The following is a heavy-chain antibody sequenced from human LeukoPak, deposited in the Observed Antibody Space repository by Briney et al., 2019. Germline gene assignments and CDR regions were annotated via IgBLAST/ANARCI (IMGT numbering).Heavy chain of an antibody. CDR3: ARDRLYYYDSSGKFDY. D-gene: IGHD3-22*01. CDR1: GFTFSSYA. CDR2: ISSSSSTI. J-gene: IGHJ4*02. V-gene: IGHV3-48*01. Sequence: GGSLRLSCAASGFTFSSYAMNWVRQAPGKGLEWVSYISSSSSTIYYADSVKGRFTISRDNAKNSLYLQMNSLRAEDTAVYYCARDRLYYYDSSGKFDYWGQGTLVTVSS.